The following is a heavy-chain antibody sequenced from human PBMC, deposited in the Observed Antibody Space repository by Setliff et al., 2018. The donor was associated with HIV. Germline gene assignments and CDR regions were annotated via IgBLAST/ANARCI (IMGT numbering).Heavy chain of an antibody. J-gene: IGHJ1*01. Sequence: ASVKVSCKSSGYRFNTYGISWVRQAPGQGLEWMGWISPYNGDTRFAQSLQGRVTLTTDTSTNTAYMEMRTLRSDDTAVYYCVRGVTRDISGYYRDEYFQHWGQGTPVTVSS. CDR3: VRGVTRDISGYYRDEYFQH. CDR2: ISPYNGDT. V-gene: IGHV1-18*01. D-gene: IGHD3-22*01. CDR1: GYRFNTYG.